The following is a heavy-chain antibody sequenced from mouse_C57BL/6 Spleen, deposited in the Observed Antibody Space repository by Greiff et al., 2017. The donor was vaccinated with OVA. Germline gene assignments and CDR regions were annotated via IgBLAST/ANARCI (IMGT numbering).Heavy chain of an antibody. J-gene: IGHJ2*01. CDR2: IHPNSGST. D-gene: IGHD1-1*01. V-gene: IGHV1-64*01. CDR3: ARGYYGSSYDY. Sequence: QVQLQQPGAELVKPGASVKLSCKASGYTFTSYWMHWVKQRPGQGLEWIGMIHPNSGSTNYNEKFKSKATLTVDKSSRTAYMQLSSLTSEDSAVYYCARGYYGSSYDYWGQGTTLTVSS. CDR1: GYTFTSYW.